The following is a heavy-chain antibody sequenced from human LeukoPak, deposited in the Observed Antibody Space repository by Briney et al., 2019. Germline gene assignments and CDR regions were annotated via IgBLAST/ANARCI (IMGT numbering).Heavy chain of an antibody. CDR1: GFTFSSYG. CDR3: ARGLRYCSGGSSYNSDAFDI. V-gene: IGHV3-33*01. Sequence: GRSLRLSCAASGFTFSSYGMHWVRQAPGKGLEWVAVIWYDGSNKYYADSVKGRFTISRDNSKNTLYLQMNSLRAEDTAVYYCARGLRYCSGGSSYNSDAFDIWGQGTMVTVSS. CDR2: IWYDGSNK. J-gene: IGHJ3*02. D-gene: IGHD2-15*01.